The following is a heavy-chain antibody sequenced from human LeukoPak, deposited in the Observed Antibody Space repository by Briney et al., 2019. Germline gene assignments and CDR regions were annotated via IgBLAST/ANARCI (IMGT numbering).Heavy chain of an antibody. D-gene: IGHD3-9*01. CDR3: ARDRIGGVLRYFDWLDAFDI. J-gene: IGHJ3*02. CDR2: IYHSGST. CDR1: GGSISSGGYY. V-gene: IGHV4-30-2*01. Sequence: SETLSLTCTVSGGSISSGGYYWSWIRQPPGKGLERIGYIYHSGSTYYNPSLKSRVTISVDTSKNQFSLKLSSVTAADTAVYYCARDRIGGVLRYFDWLDAFDIWGQGTMVTVSS.